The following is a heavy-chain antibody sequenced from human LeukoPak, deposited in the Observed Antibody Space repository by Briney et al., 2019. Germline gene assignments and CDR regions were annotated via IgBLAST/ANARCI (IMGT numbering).Heavy chain of an antibody. J-gene: IGHJ4*02. CDR1: GDSINSLDL. V-gene: IGHV4-4*02. CDR3: AGLVGRYSSGLYYYYFDY. D-gene: IGHD3-22*01. CDR2: MYLSGTT. Sequence: SETLFLTCTVSGDSINSLDLWSWVRQPPGRGLEWIGEMYLSGTTHSNPSVKSRVTISIDKSKNQFFLNLSSVTAADTAVYYCAGLVGRYSSGLYYYYFDYWGQGTLVTVSS.